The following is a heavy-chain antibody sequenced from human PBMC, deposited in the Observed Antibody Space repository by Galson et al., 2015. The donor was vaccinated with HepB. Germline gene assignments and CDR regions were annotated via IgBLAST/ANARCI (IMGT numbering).Heavy chain of an antibody. V-gene: IGHV3-30*18. CDR2: ISYDGSNK. D-gene: IGHD3-3*01. J-gene: IGHJ5*02. CDR3: AKGQATIFGVVINSPPWFDP. CDR1: GFTFSSYG. Sequence: SLRLSCAASGFTFSSYGMHWVRQAPGKGLEWVAVISYDGSNKYYADSVKGRFTISRDNSKNTLHLQMNSLRAEDTAVYYCAKGQATIFGVVINSPPWFDPWGQGTLVTVSS.